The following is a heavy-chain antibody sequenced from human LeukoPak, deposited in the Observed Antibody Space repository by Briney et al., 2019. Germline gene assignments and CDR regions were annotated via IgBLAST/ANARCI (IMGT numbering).Heavy chain of an antibody. V-gene: IGHV3-30*18. J-gene: IGHJ4*02. Sequence: GGSLRLSCAASGFTFSSYGMHWVRQAPGKGLEWVAVISYDGSNKYYADSVKGRFTISRDNSKNTLYLQMNSLRAEDTAVYYCAEGGPFSAIFGVVIRAFDYWGQGTLVTVSS. CDR2: ISYDGSNK. CDR3: AEGGPFSAIFGVVIRAFDY. CDR1: GFTFSSYG. D-gene: IGHD3-3*01.